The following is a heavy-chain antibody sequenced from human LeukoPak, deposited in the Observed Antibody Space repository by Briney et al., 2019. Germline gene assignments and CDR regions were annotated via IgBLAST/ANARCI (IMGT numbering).Heavy chain of an antibody. CDR2: INHSGST. D-gene: IGHD4-23*01. V-gene: IGHV4-34*01. CDR1: GGSFSGYY. J-gene: IGHJ4*02. CDR3: ARNGGNSDYDY. Sequence: SETLSLTCAVYGGSFSGYYWSWIRQPPGKGLEWIGEINHSGSTNYNPSLKSRVTISVDTSKNQFSLKLSSVTAADTAVYYCARNGGNSDYDYWGQGTLVTVSA.